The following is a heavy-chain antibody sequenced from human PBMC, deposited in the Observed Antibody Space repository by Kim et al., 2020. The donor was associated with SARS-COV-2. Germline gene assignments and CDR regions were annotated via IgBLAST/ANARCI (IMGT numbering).Heavy chain of an antibody. CDR3: ARAGLRYFDWLLYY. D-gene: IGHD3-9*01. CDR1: GGSFSGYY. J-gene: IGHJ4*02. V-gene: IGHV4-34*01. CDR2: INHSGST. Sequence: SETLSLTCAVYGGSFSGYYWSWIRQPPGKGLEWIGEINHSGSTNYNPSIKSRVTISVDTSKNQFSLKLSSVTAADTAVYYCARAGLRYFDWLLYYWGKGTLVTVSS.